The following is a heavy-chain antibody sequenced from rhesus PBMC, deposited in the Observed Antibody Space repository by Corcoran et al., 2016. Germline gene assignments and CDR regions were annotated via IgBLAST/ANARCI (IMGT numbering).Heavy chain of an antibody. CDR2: IYGSSRRT. CDR1: GGSISDSYY. V-gene: IGHV4S7*01. CDR3: ARVDYNSWTGYGLDS. Sequence: QVQLQESGPGLVKPSETLSLTCAVSGGSISDSYYWNWIRQPPGKGLEWIGNIYGSSRRTDYNPSRKRRVTISKDTSKNQVSRKLSSVTAADTAVYYCARVDYNSWTGYGLDSWGQGVVVTVSS. D-gene: IGHD3-3*01. J-gene: IGHJ6*01.